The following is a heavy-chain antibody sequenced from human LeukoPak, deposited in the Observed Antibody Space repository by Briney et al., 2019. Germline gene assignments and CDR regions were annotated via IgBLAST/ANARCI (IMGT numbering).Heavy chain of an antibody. J-gene: IGHJ4*02. CDR1: GFTFSSYA. Sequence: GGSLRLSCVASGFTFSSYAMHWVRQAPGKGLEWVAVISYDGSNKYYADSVKGRFTISRDNSKNTLYLQMNSLRAEDTAVYYCARGHGGLADYWGQGTLVTVSS. CDR3: ARGHGGLADY. V-gene: IGHV3-30*04. D-gene: IGHD4-23*01. CDR2: ISYDGSNK.